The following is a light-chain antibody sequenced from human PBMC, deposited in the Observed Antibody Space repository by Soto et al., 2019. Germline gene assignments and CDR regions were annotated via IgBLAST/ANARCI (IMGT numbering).Light chain of an antibody. V-gene: IGKV3-15*01. J-gene: IGKJ5*01. CDR1: QYVTSNY. Sequence: EIVLTQSPGTLSLSPGERATLSCRASQYVTSNYLAWYQQKPGQAPRLLIYGASTRATGIPPRFSGSDSGTEFTLTISSLQSEDFAVYYCQQYNLWPITFGQGTRLEIK. CDR2: GAS. CDR3: QQYNLWPIT.